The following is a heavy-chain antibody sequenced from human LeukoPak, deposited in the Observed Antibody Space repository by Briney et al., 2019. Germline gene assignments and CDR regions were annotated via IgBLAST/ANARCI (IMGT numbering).Heavy chain of an antibody. Sequence: GGSLRLSCAASGFTFSSHWMSWVRQAPGKGLEWVANIKQDGSEKYYVDSVKGRFTISRDNAKNSLYLQMNSLRAEDTAVYYCARVFAGSFDYWGQGTLVTISS. CDR2: IKQDGSEK. V-gene: IGHV3-7*01. J-gene: IGHJ4*02. CDR3: ARVFAGSFDY. CDR1: GFTFSSHW.